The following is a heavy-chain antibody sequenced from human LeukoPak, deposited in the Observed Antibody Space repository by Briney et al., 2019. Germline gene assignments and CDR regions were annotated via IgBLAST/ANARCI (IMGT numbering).Heavy chain of an antibody. V-gene: IGHV4-39*01. CDR2: THYRGTT. J-gene: IGHJ5*02. CDR3: ARHTYDFWSGYYGWFDP. Sequence: SETLSLTCSVSGVSISTTNNFWGWIRQPPGKGLEWIGSTHYRGTTYYTPSLKSRVTISVDTSKNQFSLKLSSVTAADTAVYYCARHTYDFWSGYYGWFDPWGQGTLVTVSS. D-gene: IGHD3-3*01. CDR1: GVSISTTNNF.